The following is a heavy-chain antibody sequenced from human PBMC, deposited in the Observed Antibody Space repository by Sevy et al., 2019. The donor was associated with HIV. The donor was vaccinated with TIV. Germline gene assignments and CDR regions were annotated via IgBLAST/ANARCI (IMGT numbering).Heavy chain of an antibody. D-gene: IGHD3-22*01. CDR3: AREGSGSLWYYFDY. V-gene: IGHV3-7*01. CDR1: GFTFSSYW. J-gene: IGHJ4*02. Sequence: GGSLRLSCAASGFTFSSYWMTWVRQAPGKGLEWVANINQDGSEKYYVDSVKGRFTITRDNAKNSLYLQMNSLRAEDTAVYYCAREGSGSLWYYFDYWGQGTLVTVSS. CDR2: INQDGSEK.